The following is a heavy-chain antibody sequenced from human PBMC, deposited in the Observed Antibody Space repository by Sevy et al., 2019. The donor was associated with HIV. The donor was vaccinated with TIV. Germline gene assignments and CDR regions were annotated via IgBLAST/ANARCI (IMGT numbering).Heavy chain of an antibody. CDR1: GFTFSRYW. D-gene: IGHD2-2*01. CDR3: ARDCSSTSCLWGMDV. J-gene: IGHJ6*02. V-gene: IGHV3-7*03. Sequence: GGSLRLSCAASGFTFSRYWMSWVRQAPGKGLEWVANIKLDGSEKYYVDSVKGRFTISRDNAKNSLYLQMNSLRAEDSAVHYCARDCSSTSCLWGMDVWGQGTTVTVSS. CDR2: IKLDGSEK.